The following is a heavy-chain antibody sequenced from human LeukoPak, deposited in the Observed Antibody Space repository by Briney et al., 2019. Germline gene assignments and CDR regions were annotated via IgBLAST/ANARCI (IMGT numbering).Heavy chain of an antibody. CDR2: ISSSSSYI. V-gene: IGHV3-21*01. Sequence: GGSLRLSCAASGFTFSSYSMNWVRQAPGKGLEWVSSISSSSSYIYYADSVKGRFTISRDNAKNSLYLQMNSLRAEDTAVYYCARDHPSLRGHAFDIWGQGTMVTVSS. CDR1: GFTFSSYS. D-gene: IGHD1-26*01. CDR3: ARDHPSLRGHAFDI. J-gene: IGHJ3*02.